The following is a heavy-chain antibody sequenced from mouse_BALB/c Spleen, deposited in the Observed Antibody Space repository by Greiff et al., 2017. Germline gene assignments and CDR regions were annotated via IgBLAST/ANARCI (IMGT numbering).Heavy chain of an antibody. D-gene: IGHD3-3*01. CDR2: INPSNGRT. CDR3: ARGGRDY. J-gene: IGHJ2*01. CDR1: GYTFTSYW. Sequence: QVQLQQPGAELVKPGASVKLSCKASGYTFTSYWMHWVKQRPGQGLEWIGEINPSNGRTNYNEKFKSKATLTVDKSSSTAYMQLSSLTSEDSAVYYCARGGRDYWGQGTTLTVSS. V-gene: IGHV1S81*02.